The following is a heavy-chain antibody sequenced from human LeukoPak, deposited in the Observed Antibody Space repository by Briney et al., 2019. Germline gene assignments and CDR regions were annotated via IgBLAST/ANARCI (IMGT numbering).Heavy chain of an antibody. CDR3: ATSTYYYGSGSYYYFDY. CDR1: GFTFSSYG. Sequence: GGSLRLSCAASGFTFSSYGVSWVRQAPGKGLEWVSAISGSGGSTYYADSVKGRFTISRDNSKNTLYLQMNSLRAEDTAVYYCATSTYYYGSGSYYYFDYWGQGTLVTVSS. D-gene: IGHD3-10*01. CDR2: ISGSGGST. J-gene: IGHJ4*02. V-gene: IGHV3-23*01.